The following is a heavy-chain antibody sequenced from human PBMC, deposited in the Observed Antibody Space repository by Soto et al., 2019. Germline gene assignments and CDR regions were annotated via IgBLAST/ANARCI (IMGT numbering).Heavy chain of an antibody. D-gene: IGHD5-18*01. CDR3: ARVVDAAMLS. Sequence: QVQLQESGPGLVKPSQTLSLTCTVSGGSISSGDYYWTWIRQPPGKGLEWIGYIYYSGSTYYNPSRKSRVTTSIDTSKNQLSLKLSSVTAADPAVYYCARVVDAAMLSWGQGTLVTVSS. J-gene: IGHJ4*02. V-gene: IGHV4-30-4*01. CDR2: IYYSGST. CDR1: GGSISSGDYY.